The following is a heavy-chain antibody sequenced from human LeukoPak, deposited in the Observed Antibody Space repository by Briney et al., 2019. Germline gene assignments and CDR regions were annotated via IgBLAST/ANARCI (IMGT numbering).Heavy chain of an antibody. CDR2: INPNSGGT. Sequence: ASVKVSCKASGGTFSNYAINWVRQAPGQGLEWMGWINPNSGGTNYAQKFQGRVTMTRDTSISTAYMELSRLRSDDTAVYYCARLAKPRGYGSGINWFDPWGQGTLVTVSS. D-gene: IGHD3-10*01. J-gene: IGHJ5*02. CDR3: ARLAKPRGYGSGINWFDP. V-gene: IGHV1-2*02. CDR1: GGTFSNYA.